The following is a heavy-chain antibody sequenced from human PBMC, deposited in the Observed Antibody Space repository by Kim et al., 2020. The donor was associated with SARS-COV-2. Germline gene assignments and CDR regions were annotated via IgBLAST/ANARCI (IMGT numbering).Heavy chain of an antibody. Sequence: TSSTPSLKRRVTISVDTSKNQFSLKLGSVTAADTAVYYCARAPSGSYSDYWGQGTLVTVSS. V-gene: IGHV4-31*02. D-gene: IGHD1-26*01. CDR2: T. CDR3: ARAPSGSYSDY. J-gene: IGHJ4*02.